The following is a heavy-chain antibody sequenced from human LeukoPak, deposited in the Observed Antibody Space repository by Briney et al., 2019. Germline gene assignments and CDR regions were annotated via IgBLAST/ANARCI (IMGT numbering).Heavy chain of an antibody. Sequence: SETLSRTGTGSADSVSGNYWTWIRHPPGKALEWMGYIYYSGSTNYNASLKSRVTISVDTSKNQFSLKLSSVTAAETAVYYCARLGDGDNLRYFDYWGQGKLVTVSS. CDR3: ARLGDGDNLRYFDY. CDR2: IYYSGST. D-gene: IGHD5-24*01. V-gene: IGHV4-59*08. J-gene: IGHJ4*02. CDR1: ADSVSGNY.